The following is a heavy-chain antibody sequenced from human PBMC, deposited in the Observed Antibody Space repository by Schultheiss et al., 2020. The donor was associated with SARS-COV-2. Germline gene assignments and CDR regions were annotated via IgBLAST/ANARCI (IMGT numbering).Heavy chain of an antibody. D-gene: IGHD3-10*01. Sequence: GSLRLSCTVSGGSVSSSGYSWGWIRQPPGKGLEWIGCLHSSGSTSYNPSLKSRVTVSVDTSKNQFSLKLSSVTAADTAVYYCARKIYGSGSYYDYWGQGTLVTVSS. CDR3: ARKIYGSGSYYDY. CDR2: LHSSGST. J-gene: IGHJ4*02. V-gene: IGHV4-39*01. CDR1: GGSVSSSGYS.